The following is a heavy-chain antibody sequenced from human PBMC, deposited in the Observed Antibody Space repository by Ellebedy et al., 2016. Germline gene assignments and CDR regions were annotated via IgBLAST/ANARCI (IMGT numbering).Heavy chain of an antibody. Sequence: SETLSLTCAVYGGSFSGYYLSWVRQPPGKGLEWIGKINHSGSTNYNPSLKSRVTISVDTSKNQFSLKLSSVTAADTAVYYCARGGATRRSYYYYGMEVWGQGTTVTVSS. D-gene: IGHD6-6*01. J-gene: IGHJ6*02. CDR2: INHSGST. CDR3: ARGGATRRSYYYYGMEV. V-gene: IGHV4-34*01. CDR1: GGSFSGYY.